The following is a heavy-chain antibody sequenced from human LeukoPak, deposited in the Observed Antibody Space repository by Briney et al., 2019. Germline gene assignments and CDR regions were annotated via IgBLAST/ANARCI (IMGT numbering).Heavy chain of an antibody. CDR1: GYTFTDYY. Sequence: ASVKVSCKASGYTFTDYYLHWVRQPPGQGLECVGWINPNSGVTNYAQKFQGRVSMTSDTSTSTVYMELSSLRSEDTAVYYCARGGGYPDYYYYGMDVWGQGTTVTVSS. J-gene: IGHJ6*02. CDR3: ARGGGYPDYYYYGMDV. D-gene: IGHD1-26*01. CDR2: INPNSGVT. V-gene: IGHV1-2*02.